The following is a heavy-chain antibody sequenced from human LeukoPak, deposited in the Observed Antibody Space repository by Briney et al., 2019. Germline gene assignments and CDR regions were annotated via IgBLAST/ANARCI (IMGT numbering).Heavy chain of an antibody. CDR1: GGSISSGSYY. D-gene: IGHD3-10*01. CDR3: ARESGNYYYYYYMDV. J-gene: IGHJ6*03. CDR2: IYTSGST. V-gene: IGHV4-61*02. Sequence: SQTLSLTCTVSGGSISSGSYYWSWIRQPAGKGLEWIGRIYTSGSTNYNPTLKSRVTISVDTSKNQFSLKLSSVTAADTAVYYCARESGNYYYYYYMDVWGKGTTVTVSS.